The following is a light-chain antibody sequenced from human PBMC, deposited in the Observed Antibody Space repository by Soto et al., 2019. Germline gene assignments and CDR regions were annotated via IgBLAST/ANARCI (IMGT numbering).Light chain of an antibody. J-gene: IGKJ4*01. CDR3: QQSYSTPLT. Sequence: DTRLTQSPSSLSASVGDRVTITCQASQHISDYLNWYQQKPGKAPKLLIYDGTKLETGVPSRFSGSGSGTEFTFTISSLQPEDFATYYCQQSYSTPLTFGGGTKVDI. CDR2: DGT. CDR1: QHISDY. V-gene: IGKV1-39*01.